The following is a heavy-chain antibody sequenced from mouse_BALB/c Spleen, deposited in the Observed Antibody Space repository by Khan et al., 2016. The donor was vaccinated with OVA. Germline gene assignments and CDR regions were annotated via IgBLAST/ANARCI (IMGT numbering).Heavy chain of an antibody. CDR2: IDPANDNS. Sequence: VQLKQSGAELVKPGASVKLSCTASGFNIKDTHMHWVKQRPEQGLEWIGRIDPANDNSKYDPRFQGKATITADTSSNTAYLHLSSLTSEDTAVDYCAPAGTGDYLDYWGQGTTLTVSS. CDR1: GFNIKDTH. D-gene: IGHD4-1*01. V-gene: IGHV14-3*02. J-gene: IGHJ2*01. CDR3: APAGTGDYLDY.